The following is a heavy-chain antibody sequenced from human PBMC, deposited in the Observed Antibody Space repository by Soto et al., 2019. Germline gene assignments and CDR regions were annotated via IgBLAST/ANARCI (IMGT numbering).Heavy chain of an antibody. D-gene: IGHD3-9*01. V-gene: IGHV1-69*13. CDR1: GGTFSSYA. Sequence: GASVKVSCKASGGTFSSYAISWVRQAPGQGLEWMGGIIPIFGTANYAQKFQGRVTITADESTSTAYMELSSLRSEDTAVYYCASPWDGYYDILTGYGYYYYYGMDVWGQGTMVTVSS. J-gene: IGHJ6*02. CDR3: ASPWDGYYDILTGYGYYYYYGMDV. CDR2: IIPIFGTA.